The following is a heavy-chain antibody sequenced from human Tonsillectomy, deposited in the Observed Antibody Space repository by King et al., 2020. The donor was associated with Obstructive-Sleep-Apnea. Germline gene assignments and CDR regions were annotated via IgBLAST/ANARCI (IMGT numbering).Heavy chain of an antibody. CDR3: AKDLSAVGTFIFDF. J-gene: IGHJ4*02. D-gene: IGHD7-27*01. CDR1: RFTCSNYA. CDR2: ISGSGGST. Sequence: VQLVESGGGLVRPGGSLRLSCAASRFTCSNYAMNWVRQAPGKGLEWVSGISGSGGSTYYADSVKGRFTISRDNSKNTRYLQMNSLCDEDTALYYCAKDLSAVGTFIFDFWGQGTLVTVSS. V-gene: IGHV3-23*04.